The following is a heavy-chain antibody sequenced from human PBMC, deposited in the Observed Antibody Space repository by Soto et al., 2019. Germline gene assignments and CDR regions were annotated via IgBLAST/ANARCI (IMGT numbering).Heavy chain of an antibody. Sequence: GGSLRLSCAASGFTVSSNYMSWVRQAPGKGLEWVSVIYSGGSTYYADSVKGRFTISRDNSKNTLYLQMNSLRAEDTAVYYCARSPHDFWSGYRGFSYFDYWGQRTLVTVSS. CDR1: GFTVSSNY. CDR2: IYSGGST. D-gene: IGHD3-3*01. J-gene: IGHJ4*02. V-gene: IGHV3-53*01. CDR3: ARSPHDFWSGYRGFSYFDY.